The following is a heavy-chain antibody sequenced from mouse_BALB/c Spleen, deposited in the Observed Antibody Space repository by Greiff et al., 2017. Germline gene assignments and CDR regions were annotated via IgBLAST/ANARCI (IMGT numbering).Heavy chain of an antibody. CDR2: ISSGGSYT. Sequence: EVHLVESGGGLVQPGGSMKLSCAASGFTFSDAWMDWVRQTPDKRLEWVATISSGGSYTYYPDSVKGRFTISRDNAKNTLYLQMSSLKSEDTAMYYCARHSHYDGYYYDAMDYWGQGTSVTVSS. J-gene: IGHJ4*01. V-gene: IGHV5-6*01. CDR1: GFTFSDAW. D-gene: IGHD2-3*01. CDR3: ARHSHYDGYYYDAMDY.